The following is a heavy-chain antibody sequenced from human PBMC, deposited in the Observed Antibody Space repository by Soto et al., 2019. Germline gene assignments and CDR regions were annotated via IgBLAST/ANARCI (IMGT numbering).Heavy chain of an antibody. CDR3: ARDSGQWRGGTNWLDP. Sequence: QVQLQESGPGLVKPSETLSLTCTVSGGSISSYYWSWIRQTPGKGLEWIGYIYYGGSTNYNPSLKSRVTILVDTSKNQFSLKLDSVTAADTAVYYCARDSGQWRGGTNWLDPWGQGTLVTVSS. J-gene: IGHJ5*02. CDR2: IYYGGST. D-gene: IGHD6-19*01. CDR1: GGSISSYY. V-gene: IGHV4-59*01.